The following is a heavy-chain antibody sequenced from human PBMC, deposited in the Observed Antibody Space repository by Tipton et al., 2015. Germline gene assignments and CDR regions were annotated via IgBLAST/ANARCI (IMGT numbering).Heavy chain of an antibody. CDR3: AREVWYYDSSGYDY. CDR2: INYSGRT. V-gene: IGHV4-39*07. D-gene: IGHD3-22*01. Sequence: LRLSCTVPGGSITSSYYYWGWIRQPPGKGLEWFGIINYSGRTYYNPSLKSRVTMSVDTSKNQFSLHLSSVTAADTAVYYCAREVWYYDSSGYDYWGQGTLVTVSS. J-gene: IGHJ4*02. CDR1: GGSITSSYYY.